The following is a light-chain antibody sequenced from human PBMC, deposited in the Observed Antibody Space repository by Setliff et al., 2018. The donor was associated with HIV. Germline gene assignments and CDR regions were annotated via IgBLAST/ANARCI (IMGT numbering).Light chain of an antibody. CDR1: SSDVGYYNF. J-gene: IGLJ1*01. CDR2: EVS. V-gene: IGLV2-14*01. CDR3: SSYTSSSTYV. Sequence: QSVLTQPASVSGSPGQSITISCTGASSDVGYYNFVSWYQHHPGKAPKLIISEVSNRPSGVSNRFSGSKSGYTASLTISGLQAEDEADYYCSSYTSSSTYVFGTGTKV.